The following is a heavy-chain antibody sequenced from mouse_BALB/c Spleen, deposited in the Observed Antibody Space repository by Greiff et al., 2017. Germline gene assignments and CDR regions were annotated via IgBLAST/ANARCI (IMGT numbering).Heavy chain of an antibody. CDR1: GYSITSDYA. D-gene: IGHD1-1*01. CDR2: ISYSGST. J-gene: IGHJ2*01. V-gene: IGHV3-2*02. Sequence: EVKLVESGPGLVKPSQSLSLTCTVTGYSITSDYAWNWIRQFPGNKLEWMGYISYSGSTSYNPSLKSRISITRDTSKNQFFLQLNSVTTEDTATYYCATTVVPYYFDYWGQGTTLTVSS. CDR3: ATTVVPYYFDY.